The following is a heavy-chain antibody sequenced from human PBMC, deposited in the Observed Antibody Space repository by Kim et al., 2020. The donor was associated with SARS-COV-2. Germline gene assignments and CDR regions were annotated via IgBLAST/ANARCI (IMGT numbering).Heavy chain of an antibody. Sequence: SETLSLTCTVSGGSISSSSYYWGWIRQPPGKGLEWIGSIYYSGSTYYNPSLKSRVTISVDTTKNQFSLKLSSVTAADTAVYYCARRHCSGGSSKRCWFDPWGQGTLVTVSS. V-gene: IGHV4-39*01. CDR3: ARRHCSGGSSKRCWFDP. CDR1: GGSISSSSYY. D-gene: IGHD2-15*01. J-gene: IGHJ5*02. CDR2: IYYSGST.